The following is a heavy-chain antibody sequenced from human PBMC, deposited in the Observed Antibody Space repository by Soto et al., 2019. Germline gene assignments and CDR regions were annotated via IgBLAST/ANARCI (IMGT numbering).Heavy chain of an antibody. J-gene: IGHJ4*02. V-gene: IGHV3-30*18. CDR1: RFTFSNYG. CDR2: ISYDGTYK. Sequence: QVQLVESGGGVVQPGRSLRLSCAASRFTFSNYGMHWVRQAPGKGLEWVAAISYDGTYKYYADSEKGRFPISRDNSDHTLYVQMNSLRTEYPAIFYCAKDAHPRDGDGSVADYWGQGTLVTVSS. CDR3: AKDAHPRDGDGSVADY. D-gene: IGHD2-21*02.